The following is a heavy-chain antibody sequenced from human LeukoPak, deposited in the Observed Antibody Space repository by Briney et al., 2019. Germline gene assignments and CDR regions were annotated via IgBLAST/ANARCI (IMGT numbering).Heavy chain of an antibody. CDR2: ISSSSSYI. CDR1: GFTFSSYS. D-gene: IGHD6-13*01. V-gene: IGHV3-21*01. J-gene: IGHJ4*02. CDR3: ARLTSGTAVPGTGY. Sequence: GGSLRLSCAASGFTFSSYSMNWVRQAPGKGLEWVSSISSSSSYIYYADSVKGRFTISRDNVKNSLYLQMNSLRAEDTAVYYCARLTSGTAVPGTGYWGQGTLVTVSS.